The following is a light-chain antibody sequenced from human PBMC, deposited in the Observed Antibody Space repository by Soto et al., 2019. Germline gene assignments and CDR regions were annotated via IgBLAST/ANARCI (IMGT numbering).Light chain of an antibody. CDR1: QSVGTY. Sequence: EIVLTQSPATLSLSPGERATLSCRASQSVGTYLAWYQQKPGQAPRLLSYDASNRATGIPARFSGSGSGTDFTLTFSGLEPEDFAVYYCQQRTNWPPLTFGGGTKVEIK. V-gene: IGKV3-11*01. J-gene: IGKJ4*01. CDR3: QQRTNWPPLT. CDR2: DAS.